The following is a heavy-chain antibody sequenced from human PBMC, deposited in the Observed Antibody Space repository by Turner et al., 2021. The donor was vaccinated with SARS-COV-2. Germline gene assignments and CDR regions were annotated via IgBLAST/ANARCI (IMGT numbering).Heavy chain of an antibody. V-gene: IGHV2-5*02. CDR2: MYWDYDK. Sequence: QITLKESGPTLVKPTQTLTLTCSFSGVSPITSGVGVGWIRQPPGKAVEGLEFMYWDYDKRYRPYLKSRLTITTNTSRNQVVLTMTNMDPVGTATYYSAHSPLELRRVAIDYWGQGTMVTVSS. CDR3: AHSPLELRRVAIDY. D-gene: IGHD1-7*01. CDR1: GVSPITSGVG. J-gene: IGHJ4*02.